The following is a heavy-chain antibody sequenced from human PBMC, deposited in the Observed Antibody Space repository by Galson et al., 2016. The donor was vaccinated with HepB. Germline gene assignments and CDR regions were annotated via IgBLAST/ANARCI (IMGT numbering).Heavy chain of an antibody. CDR2: INHRGST. Sequence: SETLSLTCAVYGGSFSGYHWSWIRQPPGKGLEWIGEINHRGSTNYNPSLKSRVTISVDTSKNQFSLQLTSVTAADTAVYYCARDPRSGWYEKVSYGMDVWGQGTTVTVSS. CDR3: ARDPRSGWYEKVSYGMDV. CDR1: GGSFSGYH. D-gene: IGHD6-19*01. V-gene: IGHV4-34*01. J-gene: IGHJ6*02.